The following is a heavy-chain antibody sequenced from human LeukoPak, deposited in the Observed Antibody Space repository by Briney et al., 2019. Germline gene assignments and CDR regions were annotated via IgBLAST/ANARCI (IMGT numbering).Heavy chain of an antibody. CDR2: INHSGST. J-gene: IGHJ5*02. V-gene: IGHV4-34*01. D-gene: IGHD3-10*01. CDR1: GGSFSGYY. CDR3: ASIYGSGSRARFDP. Sequence: SETLSLTCAVYGGSFSGYYWSWIPQPPGKGLEWIGEINHSGSTNYNPSLKSRVTISVDTSKNQFSLKLSSVTAADTAVYYCASIYGSGSRARFDPWGQGTLVTVSS.